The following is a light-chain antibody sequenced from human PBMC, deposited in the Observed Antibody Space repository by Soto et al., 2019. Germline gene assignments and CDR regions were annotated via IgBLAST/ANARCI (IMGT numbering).Light chain of an antibody. Sequence: QSALTQPASVSGSPGQSITISCTGTSSDVGGYKYVSWYQQHPDKAPKLIIYDVTNRPSGISNHFSGSKSGNTASLTISGLQAEDEADYYCSSYTSSSSYVFGTGTKLTVL. CDR1: SSDVGGYKY. V-gene: IGLV2-14*01. CDR2: DVT. CDR3: SSYTSSSSYV. J-gene: IGLJ1*01.